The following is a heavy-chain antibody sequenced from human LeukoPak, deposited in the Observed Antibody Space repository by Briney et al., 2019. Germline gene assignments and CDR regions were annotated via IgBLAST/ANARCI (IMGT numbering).Heavy chain of an antibody. CDR1: GFTFSSYA. J-gene: IGHJ4*02. V-gene: IGHV3-23*01. D-gene: IGHD2-2*01. CDR2: ISGSGGST. CDR3: AKIPTGLYRLLYYFDY. Sequence: GGSLRFSCAASGFTFSSYAMSWVRQAPGKGLEWVSAISGSGGSTYYADSVKGRFTTSRDNSKNTLYLQMNSLRAEDTAVYYCAKIPTGLYRLLYYFDYWGQGTLVTVSS.